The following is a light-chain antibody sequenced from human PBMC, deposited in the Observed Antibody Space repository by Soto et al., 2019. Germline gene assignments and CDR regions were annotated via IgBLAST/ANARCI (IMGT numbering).Light chain of an antibody. CDR2: DAS. J-gene: IGKJ4*01. CDR3: QQSDNLPLT. Sequence: DIQMTHSPSSLSASVGYRVTITCQASQDINNYLNWYQQKPGKAPNLLIFDASKLGTGVPSRFSGSGYGTDFTFTISSLQPEDIATYYCQQSDNLPLTFGGGTKVDIK. CDR1: QDINNY. V-gene: IGKV1-33*01.